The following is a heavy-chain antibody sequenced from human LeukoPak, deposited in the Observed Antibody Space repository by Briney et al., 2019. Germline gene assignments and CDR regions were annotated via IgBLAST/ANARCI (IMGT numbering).Heavy chain of an antibody. CDR2: IYHSGST. V-gene: IGHV4-4*02. J-gene: IGHJ5*02. D-gene: IGHD3-10*01. Sequence: PSETLSLTCAVSGGSISSSNWWSWVRQPPGKGLEWIGEIYHSGSTNYNPSLKSRVTISVDTSKNQFSLKLSSVTAADTAVYYCARSPIYYYGSGSYWIRFDPWGQGTLVTVSS. CDR1: GGSISSSNW. CDR3: ARSPIYYYGSGSYWIRFDP.